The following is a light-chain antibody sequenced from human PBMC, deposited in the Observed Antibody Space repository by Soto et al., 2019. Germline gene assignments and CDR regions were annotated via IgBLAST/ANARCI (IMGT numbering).Light chain of an antibody. CDR1: QSVSSN. Sequence: EIVMTQSPGTLSVSPGERVTFSCRASQSVSSNLAWYQQKPGQTPRLLIYGASTRATGIPDRFSGSGSGTEVTLTISSLQSEDFADYYCQQYQNWPLITFGQGTRLEIK. CDR3: QQYQNWPLIT. CDR2: GAS. V-gene: IGKV3-15*01. J-gene: IGKJ5*01.